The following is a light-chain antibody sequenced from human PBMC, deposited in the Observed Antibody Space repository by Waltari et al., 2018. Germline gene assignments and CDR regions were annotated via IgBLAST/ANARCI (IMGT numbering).Light chain of an antibody. Sequence: EIVMTQSPATLSVSPGERDTLSCRASQSVFSNVAWYQQKPGQAPRLLMYEASIRATGISAKFRGSGSGTEFTLTISSVQSEDFAVYYCQQYNRWPPITFGQGTRLEIK. CDR1: QSVFSN. J-gene: IGKJ5*01. CDR3: QQYNRWPPIT. CDR2: EAS. V-gene: IGKV3-15*01.